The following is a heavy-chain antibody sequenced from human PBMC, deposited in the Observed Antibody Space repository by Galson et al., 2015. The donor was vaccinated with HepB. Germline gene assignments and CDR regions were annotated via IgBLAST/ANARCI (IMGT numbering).Heavy chain of an antibody. V-gene: IGHV3-23*01. Sequence: SLRLSCAASAFTFKHYAMSWVRQAPGKGLEWVSYISGSGDRTNYADAVKGRFTISRDNSKNTLYLQMNSLRAEDTAVYYCAGYYDYPWGQGTLVTVSS. CDR1: AFTFKHYA. J-gene: IGHJ5*02. CDR2: ISGSGDRT. CDR3: AGYYDYP. D-gene: IGHD3-3*01.